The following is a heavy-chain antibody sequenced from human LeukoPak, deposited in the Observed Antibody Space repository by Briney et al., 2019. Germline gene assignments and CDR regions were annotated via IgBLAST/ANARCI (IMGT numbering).Heavy chain of an antibody. D-gene: IGHD5-18*01. CDR1: GYTFTSYA. CDR3: AREDGRGYSYGLDGMDV. CDR2: INAGNGNT. V-gene: IGHV1-3*01. J-gene: IGHJ6*02. Sequence: ASVKVSCMASGYTFTSYAMHWVRQAPGQRLEWMGWINAGNGNTKYSQKFQGRVTITRDTSASTAYMELSSLRSEDTAVYYCAREDGRGYSYGLDGMDVWGQGTTVTVSS.